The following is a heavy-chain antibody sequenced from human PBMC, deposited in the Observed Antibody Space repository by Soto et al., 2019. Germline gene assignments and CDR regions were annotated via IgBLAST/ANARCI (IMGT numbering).Heavy chain of an antibody. Sequence: ASVKVSCKASGGTFSSYAISWVRQAPGQGLEWMGGIIPIFGTANYAQKFQGRVTITADESTSTAYMELSSLRSEDTAVYYCARGGTAMVTGWFDPWGQGTLVTVSS. D-gene: IGHD5-18*01. CDR2: IIPIFGTA. CDR3: ARGGTAMVTGWFDP. CDR1: GGTFSSYA. V-gene: IGHV1-69*13. J-gene: IGHJ5*02.